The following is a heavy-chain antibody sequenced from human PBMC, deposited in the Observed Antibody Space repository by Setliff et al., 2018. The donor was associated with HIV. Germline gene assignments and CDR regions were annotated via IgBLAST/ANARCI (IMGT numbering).Heavy chain of an antibody. Sequence: GESLKISCKGSGYSFTNYWIGWVRQMPGKGLEWMGIIHPVDSDTRYSPSFQGQVTISADKPISTAYLQWSTLKASDTAIYYCVRHRRTAAGTLDAFDIWGQGTVVTVSS. D-gene: IGHD6-13*01. CDR2: IHPVDSDT. CDR1: GYSFTNYW. CDR3: VRHRRTAAGTLDAFDI. V-gene: IGHV5-51*01. J-gene: IGHJ3*02.